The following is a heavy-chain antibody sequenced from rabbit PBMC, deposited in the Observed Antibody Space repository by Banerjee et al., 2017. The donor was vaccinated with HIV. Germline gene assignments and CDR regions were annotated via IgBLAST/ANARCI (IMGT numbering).Heavy chain of an antibody. D-gene: IGHD6-1*01. J-gene: IGHJ6*01. V-gene: IGHV1S45*01. CDR1: GFSFSNKVV. CDR3: ARAGYAINGDDHL. Sequence: QEQLVESGGGLVKPEGSLTLTCTASGFSFSNKVVMCWVRQAPGKGLEWIACINGITGKAVYASWAKGRFTFSKTSSTTVTLQMTSLTAADTATYFCARAGYAINGDDHLWGPGTLVTVS. CDR2: INGITGKA.